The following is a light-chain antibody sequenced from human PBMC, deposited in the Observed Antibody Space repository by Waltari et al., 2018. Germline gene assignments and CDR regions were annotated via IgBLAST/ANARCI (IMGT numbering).Light chain of an antibody. J-gene: IGLJ3*02. Sequence: VVXXEXSXTVXXGXXXXXTXGXXHGXXXXGHNXAWFQHKPGQAPRTRIYDTNTKHSWTPARLSGSLLGGKAALTLSGAQPEDEAEYYCLLTYIGVRVFGGGTKLTVL. CDR1: HGXXXXGHN. CDR3: LLTYIGVRV. V-gene: IGLV7-46*01. CDR2: DTN.